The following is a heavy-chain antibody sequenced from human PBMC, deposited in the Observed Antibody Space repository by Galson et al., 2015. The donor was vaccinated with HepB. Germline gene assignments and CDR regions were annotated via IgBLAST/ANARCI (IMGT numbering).Heavy chain of an antibody. J-gene: IGHJ5*02. CDR2: IYYTGIS. CDR3: ARSGQWELLGYFDP. Sequence: ETLSLTCTVSGGSICNYYWSWIRQPPGKELEWIGYIYYTGISNSNPSLKSRVTISVDTSRNQISLKLTSVTAADTAMYYCARSGQWELLGYFDPWGQGTLVTVSA. D-gene: IGHD1-26*01. CDR1: GGSICNYY. V-gene: IGHV4-59*01.